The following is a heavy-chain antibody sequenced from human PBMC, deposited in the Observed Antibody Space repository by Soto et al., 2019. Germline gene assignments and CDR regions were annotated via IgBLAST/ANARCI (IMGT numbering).Heavy chain of an antibody. D-gene: IGHD4-17*01. CDR2: IRSYNGDV. J-gene: IGHJ4*02. CDR3: ARHGDYGDYEH. Sequence: QVQLVQSGAEVKKPGASVKVSCKASGYTFTSTAISWVRQAPGQGLEWMGWIRSYNGDVKYAQNLQGRVTMTTDTATSTAYMELMSLRSDDTAVYYCARHGDYGDYEHWGQGTLVTVSS. CDR1: GYTFTSTA. V-gene: IGHV1-18*01.